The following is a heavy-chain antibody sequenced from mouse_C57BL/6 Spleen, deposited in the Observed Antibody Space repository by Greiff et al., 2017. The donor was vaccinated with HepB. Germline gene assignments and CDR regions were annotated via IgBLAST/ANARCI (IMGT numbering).Heavy chain of an antibody. CDR2: IDPEDGDT. Sequence: EVQLQQSGAELVRPGASVKLSCTASGFNIKDYYMHWVKQRPEQGLEWIGRIDPEDGDTEYAPKFQGKATMTADTSSNTAYLQLSSLTSEDTAVYYGTPLYYGSSYWYFDVWGTGTTVTVSS. CDR3: TPLYYGSSYWYFDV. J-gene: IGHJ1*03. CDR1: GFNIKDYY. V-gene: IGHV14-1*01. D-gene: IGHD1-1*01.